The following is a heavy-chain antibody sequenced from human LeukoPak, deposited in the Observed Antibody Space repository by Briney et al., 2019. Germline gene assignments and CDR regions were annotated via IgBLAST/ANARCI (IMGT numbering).Heavy chain of an antibody. CDR2: ISWDASGT. CDR3: AKERRGYYMDV. Sequence: GGSLRLSCAASGFNFGHYAMQWVRQAPGKGLEWVSLISWDASGTYYADSVKGRFTISRDNSKNSLSLQMNSLKPEDTALYYCAKERRGYYMDVWGKGTTVTVSS. J-gene: IGHJ6*03. CDR1: GFNFGHYA. V-gene: IGHV3-43D*03. D-gene: IGHD3-10*01.